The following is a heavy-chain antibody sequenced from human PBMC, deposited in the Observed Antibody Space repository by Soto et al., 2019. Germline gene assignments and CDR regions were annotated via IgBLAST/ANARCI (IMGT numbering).Heavy chain of an antibody. V-gene: IGHV4-59*08. CDR3: ASSGEYCSSTSCPTYYYYMDV. J-gene: IGHJ6*03. CDR2: IYYSGST. Sequence: QVQLQESGPGLVKPSETLSLTCTVSGGSISSYYWSWIRQPPGKGLEWIGYIYYSGSTNYNPSLKRRVTISVDTSKNQFSLKLSSVTAADTAVYYCASSGEYCSSTSCPTYYYYMDVWGKGTTVTVSS. D-gene: IGHD2-2*01. CDR1: GGSISSYY.